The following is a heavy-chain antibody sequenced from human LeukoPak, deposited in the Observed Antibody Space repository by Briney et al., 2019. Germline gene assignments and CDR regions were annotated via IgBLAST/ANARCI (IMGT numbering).Heavy chain of an antibody. CDR1: GGSISSSSYY. CDR2: IYYSGST. J-gene: IGHJ5*02. V-gene: IGHV4-61*01. CDR3: ARSEWELLGPWFDP. Sequence: SETLSLTCTVSGGSISSSSYYWSWIRQPPGKGLEWIGYIYYSGSTNYNPSLKSRVTISVDTSKNQFSLKLSSVTAADTAVYYCARSEWELLGPWFDPWGQGTLVTVSS. D-gene: IGHD1-26*01.